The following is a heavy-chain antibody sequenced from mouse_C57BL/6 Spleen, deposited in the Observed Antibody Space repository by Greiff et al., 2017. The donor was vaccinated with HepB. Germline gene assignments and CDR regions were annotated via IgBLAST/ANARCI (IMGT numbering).Heavy chain of an antibody. Sequence: EVQLVESGGGLVKPGGSLKLSCAASGFTFSSYAMSWVRQTPEKRLEWVATISDGGSYTYYPDNVKGRFTISRDNAKNNLYLQMSHLKSEDTAMYYCARAPDSSGYGDFDYWGQGTTLTVSS. V-gene: IGHV5-4*01. CDR2: ISDGGSYT. D-gene: IGHD3-2*02. CDR1: GFTFSSYA. J-gene: IGHJ2*01. CDR3: ARAPDSSGYGDFDY.